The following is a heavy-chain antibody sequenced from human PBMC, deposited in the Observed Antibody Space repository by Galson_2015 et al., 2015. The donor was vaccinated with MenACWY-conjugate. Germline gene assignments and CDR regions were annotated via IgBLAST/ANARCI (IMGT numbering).Heavy chain of an antibody. D-gene: IGHD3-10*01. CDR2: ITTDVTNT. J-gene: IGHJ4*02. Sequence: SLRLSCAATGFTFSSYWIHWVRQAPGKGLVWVSRITTDVTNTAYADSVKGRFTLSRDNAKNTVYLQMNCLRAEDTAVYYCARDYGSGTPLDYWGQGTLVTVSS. CDR1: GFTFSSYW. CDR3: ARDYGSGTPLDY. V-gene: IGHV3-74*01.